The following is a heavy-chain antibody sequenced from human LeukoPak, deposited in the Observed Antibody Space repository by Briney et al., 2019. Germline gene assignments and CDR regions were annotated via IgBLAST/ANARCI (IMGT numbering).Heavy chain of an antibody. CDR3: AKDVGESRFYFDY. D-gene: IGHD3-10*01. Sequence: PGGSLRLSCAASGFTFDDYAMHWVRQAPGKGLEWVSGISWNSGSIGYADSVEGRFTISRDNAKNSLYLQMNSLRAEDTALYYCAKDVGESRFYFDYWGQGTLVTVSS. J-gene: IGHJ4*02. CDR1: GFTFDDYA. CDR2: ISWNSGSI. V-gene: IGHV3-9*01.